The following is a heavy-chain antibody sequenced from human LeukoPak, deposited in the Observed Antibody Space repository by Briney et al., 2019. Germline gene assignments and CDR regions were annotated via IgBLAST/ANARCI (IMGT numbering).Heavy chain of an antibody. Sequence: GASLRLSCAASGFTFSSYTMSWVRQAPGKGLEWVSAISGSGGSTYYADSVKGRFTISRDNSKNTLYLQMNSLRAEDTAVYYCAKRRIAVAALDYWGQGTLVTVSS. V-gene: IGHV3-23*01. D-gene: IGHD6-19*01. CDR1: GFTFSSYT. J-gene: IGHJ4*02. CDR2: ISGSGGST. CDR3: AKRRIAVAALDY.